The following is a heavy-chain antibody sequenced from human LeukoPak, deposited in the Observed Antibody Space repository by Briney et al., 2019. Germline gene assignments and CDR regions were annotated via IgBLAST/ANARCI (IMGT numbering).Heavy chain of an antibody. D-gene: IGHD3-10*01. CDR3: AKDLLHREYYCGSGSLIAFDY. CDR1: GFTFSSYA. V-gene: IGHV3-23*01. J-gene: IGHJ4*02. CDR2: ISGSGGST. Sequence: GGSLRLSCAASGFTFSSYAMSWVRQAPGKGLEWVSAISGSGGSTYYADSVKGRFTISRDNSKNTLYLQMNSLRAEDTAVYYCAKDLLHREYYCGSGSLIAFDYWGQGTLVTVSS.